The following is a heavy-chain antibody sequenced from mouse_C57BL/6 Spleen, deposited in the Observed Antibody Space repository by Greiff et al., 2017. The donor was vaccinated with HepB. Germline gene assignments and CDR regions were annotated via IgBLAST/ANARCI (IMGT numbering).Heavy chain of an antibody. CDR3: ARHGSSGDYFDY. CDR2: IYPGDGDT. CDR1: GYAFSSSW. D-gene: IGHD1-1*01. J-gene: IGHJ2*01. V-gene: IGHV1-82*01. Sequence: QVQLKESGPELVKPGASVKISCKASGYAFSSSWMNWVKQRPGKGLEWIVRIYPGDGDTNYNGKFKGKATLTADKSSSTAYLQLSSLTSEDSAVYFCARHGSSGDYFDYWGQGTTLTVSS.